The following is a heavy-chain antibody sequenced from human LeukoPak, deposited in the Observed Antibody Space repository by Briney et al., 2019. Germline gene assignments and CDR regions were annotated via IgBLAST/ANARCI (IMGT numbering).Heavy chain of an antibody. V-gene: IGHV4-4*07. J-gene: IGHJ4*02. Sequence: PSETLSLTCTVSGGSISSYYWSWIRQPAGKGLEWIGRIYTSGSTNYNPSLKSRVTMSVDTSKNQFSLKLSSVTAADTAVYYCARSTVVTPRRLTKYFDYWGQGTLVTVSS. CDR2: IYTSGST. D-gene: IGHD4-23*01. CDR1: GGSISSYY. CDR3: ARSTVVTPRRLTKYFDY.